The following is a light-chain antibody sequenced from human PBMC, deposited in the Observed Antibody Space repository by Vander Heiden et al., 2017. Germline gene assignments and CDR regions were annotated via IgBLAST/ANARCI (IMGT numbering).Light chain of an antibody. CDR2: DVS. J-gene: IGLJ2*01. V-gene: IGLV2-14*03. CDR3: SLYTSGSTLVV. Sequence: QSALTQPASVSGSPAQSITISCTGTINDVGGYNYVSWYQHHPGKAPKLVIYDVSERPSGLSNRFSGSKSGNTASLTISGLQAEDEADYYCSLYTSGSTLVVFGGGTKLTVL. CDR1: INDVGGYNY.